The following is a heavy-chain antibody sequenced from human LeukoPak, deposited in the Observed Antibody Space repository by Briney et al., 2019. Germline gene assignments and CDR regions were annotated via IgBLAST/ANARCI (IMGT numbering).Heavy chain of an antibody. CDR1: GGSISSGDYY. Sequence: PSQTLSLTCTVSGGSISSGDYYWSWIRQHPGKGLEWIGYIYYTGSTYYYPSLKNRVTISVDTSKNQFSLKVNSVTAADTAVYYCAREGIQLWSTTDYWGQGTLVTVSS. V-gene: IGHV4-31*03. CDR2: IYYTGST. J-gene: IGHJ4*02. D-gene: IGHD5-18*01. CDR3: AREGIQLWSTTDY.